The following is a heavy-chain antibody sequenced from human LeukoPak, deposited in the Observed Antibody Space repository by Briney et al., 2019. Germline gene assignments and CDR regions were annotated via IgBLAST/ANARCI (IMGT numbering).Heavy chain of an antibody. CDR3: ASGSSVDCSRTSCPPTDY. D-gene: IGHD2-2*01. V-gene: IGHV3-30-3*01. Sequence: GRSLRLPCAAPGFSFSNSAMHWVRQAPGKGLPWVAVISFHVTKKYYADSVKGRFTISRANSKNTLYVQMNSLIGDDTGVYYCASGSSVDCSRTSCPPTDYWGQGTLVTVTS. CDR2: ISFHVTKK. J-gene: IGHJ4*02. CDR1: GFSFSNSA.